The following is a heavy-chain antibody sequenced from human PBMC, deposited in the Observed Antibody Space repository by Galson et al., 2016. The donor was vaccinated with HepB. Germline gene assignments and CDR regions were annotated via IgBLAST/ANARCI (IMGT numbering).Heavy chain of an antibody. CDR3: AKAGYNSHERNNWFDS. Sequence: SLRLSCAASGFTFSSFAMSWVRQAPGKGLEWVSAISGRGGSTYYADSVRGRFIISRDSSENTLYLQMNTLRGDDTALYSCAKAGYNSHERNNWFDSWGQGTLVTVSS. J-gene: IGHJ5*01. CDR1: GFTFSSFA. V-gene: IGHV3-23*01. CDR2: ISGRGGST. D-gene: IGHD1-20*01.